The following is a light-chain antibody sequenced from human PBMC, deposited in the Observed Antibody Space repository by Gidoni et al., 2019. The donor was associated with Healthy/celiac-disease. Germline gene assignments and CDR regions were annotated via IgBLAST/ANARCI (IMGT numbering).Light chain of an antibody. V-gene: IGKV1-39*01. Sequence: DIQMTQSPSSLSASVGDRVTITVRASQSISSYLNWYQQKPGKAPKLLIYAASSLQSGVPSRFSGSGSGTDFTLTISSLQPEDFATYYCQQSYSTPRTFXXXTKVEIK. CDR3: QQSYSTPRT. CDR2: AAS. CDR1: QSISSY. J-gene: IGKJ1*01.